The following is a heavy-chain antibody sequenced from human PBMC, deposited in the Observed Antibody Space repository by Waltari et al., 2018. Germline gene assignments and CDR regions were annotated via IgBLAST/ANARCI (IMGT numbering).Heavy chain of an antibody. V-gene: IGHV3-49*04. CDR2: IRSKAYGGTT. J-gene: IGHJ5*02. CDR1: GFTFGDYA. D-gene: IGHD3-22*01. Sequence: SCTASGFTFGDYAMSWVRQAPGKGLEWVGFIRSKAYGGTTEYAASVKGRFTISRDDSKSIAYLQMNSLKTEDTAVYYCTRASGPAYYYDSSGYPWGQGTLVTVSS. CDR3: TRASGPAYYYDSSGYP.